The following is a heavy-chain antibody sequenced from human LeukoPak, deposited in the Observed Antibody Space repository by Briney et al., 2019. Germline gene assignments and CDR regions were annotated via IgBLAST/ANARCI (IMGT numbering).Heavy chain of an antibody. D-gene: IGHD3-10*01. CDR2: ISSSSSYI. J-gene: IGHJ4*02. V-gene: IGHV3-21*01. CDR3: ARGSDYYYGSGSSDASLDY. CDR1: GFTFSSYS. Sequence: GGSLRLSCEASGFTFSSYSMNWVRQAPGKGLEWVSSISSSSSYIYYADSVKGRFTISRDNAKNSLYLQMNSLRAEDTAVYYCARGSDYYYGSGSSDASLDYWGQGTLVTVSS.